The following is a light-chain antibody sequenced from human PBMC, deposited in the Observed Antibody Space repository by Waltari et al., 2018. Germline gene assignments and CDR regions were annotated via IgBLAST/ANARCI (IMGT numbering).Light chain of an antibody. CDR2: YDS. J-gene: IGLJ2*01. CDR3: SSYAGSNNLV. CDR1: NIGSKS. V-gene: IGLV3-21*01. Sequence: SYVVTQSPSVSVAPGETARITCGGDNIGSKSVHWYQQRPGQAPVLVISYDSDRPSGVPDRFSGSKSGNTASLTVSGLQAEDEGDYYCSSYAGSNNLVFGGGTKLTVL.